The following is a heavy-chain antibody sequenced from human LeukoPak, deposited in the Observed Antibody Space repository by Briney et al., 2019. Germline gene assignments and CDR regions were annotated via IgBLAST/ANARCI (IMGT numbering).Heavy chain of an antibody. Sequence: GSLRLSCTVSGFTFSNYSMSWVRQAPGKGLEWVSTISGSDGSTYYADSVKGRFTISRDNSKNTLYLQMNSLRVEDTAIYYCAKGRGYCTGGSCYSDYWGQGTLVTVSS. V-gene: IGHV3-23*01. CDR2: ISGSDGST. D-gene: IGHD2-15*01. CDR1: GFTFSNYS. CDR3: AKGRGYCTGGSCYSDY. J-gene: IGHJ4*02.